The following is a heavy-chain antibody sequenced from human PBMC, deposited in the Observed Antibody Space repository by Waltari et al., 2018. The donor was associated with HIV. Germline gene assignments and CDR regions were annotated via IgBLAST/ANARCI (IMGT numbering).Heavy chain of an antibody. CDR3: ARLNYGSGHMFEF. J-gene: IGHJ4*02. CDR2: IYPGDSTA. Sequence: EVQLVQSGAEVKNPGEALKLPCQGSGYRLPTYWTAWVRQMPGKGLELMGIIYPGDSTATYSPSFQGQVTMSVDKSINTAYLQWSSLKASDTAIYYCARLNYGSGHMFEFWGQGTVVTVSS. V-gene: IGHV5-51*01. D-gene: IGHD3-10*01. CDR1: GYRLPTYW.